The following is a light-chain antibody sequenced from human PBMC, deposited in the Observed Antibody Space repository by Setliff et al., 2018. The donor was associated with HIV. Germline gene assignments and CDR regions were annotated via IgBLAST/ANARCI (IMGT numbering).Light chain of an antibody. Sequence: QSALAQPRSVSGSPGQSVTISCTGASSDVGCYDSVSWYQQHPGKAPKLMIYDVIKRPAGVPDRFSGSKSGNTASLTISGPQAEDEADYYCCSFAGTTLFYVFGGGTKVTV. CDR1: SSDVGCYDS. CDR2: DVI. J-gene: IGLJ1*01. CDR3: CSFAGTTLFYV. V-gene: IGLV2-11*01.